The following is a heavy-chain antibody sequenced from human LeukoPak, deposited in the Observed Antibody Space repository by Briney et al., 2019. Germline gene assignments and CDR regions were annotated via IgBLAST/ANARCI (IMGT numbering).Heavy chain of an antibody. Sequence: SETLSLTCAVYSGSFSGYYWSWIRQPPGKGLEWIGEINHSGSTNYNPSLKSRVTISVDTSENQFSLKLSSVTAADTAVYYCARARRYYYDSSGYSKPYYYYYYMDVWGKGTTVTVSS. J-gene: IGHJ6*03. CDR2: INHSGST. CDR3: ARARRYYYDSSGYSKPYYYYYYMDV. CDR1: SGSFSGYY. D-gene: IGHD3-22*01. V-gene: IGHV4-34*01.